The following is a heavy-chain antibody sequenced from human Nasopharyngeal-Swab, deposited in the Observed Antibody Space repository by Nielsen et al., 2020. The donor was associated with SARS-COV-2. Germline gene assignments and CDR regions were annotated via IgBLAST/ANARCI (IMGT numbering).Heavy chain of an antibody. CDR1: GFTFSTYA. J-gene: IGHJ2*01. CDR3: ARGDSYGASWYFDL. D-gene: IGHD5-18*01. Sequence: GESLKISCAASGFTFSTYAMTWVRQTPGRGLEWVSTISVSGDYTYYADSAKGRFSISRDNSKSTLYLQMNSLRAEDTAVYYCARGDSYGASWYFDLWGRGTLVTVSS. V-gene: IGHV3-23*01. CDR2: ISVSGDYT.